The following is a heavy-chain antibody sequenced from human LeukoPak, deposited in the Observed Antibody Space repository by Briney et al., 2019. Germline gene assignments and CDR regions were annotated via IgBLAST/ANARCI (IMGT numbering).Heavy chain of an antibody. Sequence: GRSLRLSCAASGFTSSSYGMHWVRQAPGKGLEWVAVIWYDGSNKYYADSVKGRFTISRDNSKNTLYLQMNSLRAEDTAVYYCARSGDTLTAHFDYWAREPWSPSPQ. D-gene: IGHD3-9*01. J-gene: IGHJ4*02. V-gene: IGHV3-33*01. CDR1: GFTSSSYG. CDR2: IWYDGSNK. CDR3: ARSGDTLTAHFDY.